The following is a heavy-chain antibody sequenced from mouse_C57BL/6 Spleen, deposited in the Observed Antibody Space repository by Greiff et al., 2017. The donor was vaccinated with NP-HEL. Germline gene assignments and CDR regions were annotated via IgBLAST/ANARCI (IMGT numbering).Heavy chain of an antibody. V-gene: IGHV1-82*01. CDR1: GYAFSSSW. J-gene: IGHJ3*01. D-gene: IGHD4-1*01. Sequence: QVQLQQSGPELVKPGASVKISCKASGYAFSSSWMNWVKQRPGKGLEWIGRIYPGDGDTNYNGKFKGKAKLTADKSSSTAYMQLSSLTSEDSAVYFCARLETGTEVFAYWGQGTLVTVSA. CDR2: IYPGDGDT. CDR3: ARLETGTEVFAY.